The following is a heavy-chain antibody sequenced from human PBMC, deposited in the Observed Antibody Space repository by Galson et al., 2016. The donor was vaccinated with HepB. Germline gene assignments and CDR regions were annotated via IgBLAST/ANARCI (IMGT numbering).Heavy chain of an antibody. CDR3: ARGDIVGAIFDY. CDR1: GFTFSSYS. Sequence: SLRLSCAASGFTFSSYSMNWVRQAPGTGLEWVSSISSSSSYIYYADSVKGRFTISRDNAKNSLYLQMNSLRADDTAVYYCARGDIVGAIFDYWGQGTLSPSPQ. J-gene: IGHJ4*02. D-gene: IGHD1-26*01. CDR2: ISSSSSYI. V-gene: IGHV3-21*01.